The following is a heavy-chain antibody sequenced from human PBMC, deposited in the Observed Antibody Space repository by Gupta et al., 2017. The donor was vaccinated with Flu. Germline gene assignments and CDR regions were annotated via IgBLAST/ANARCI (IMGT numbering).Heavy chain of an antibody. V-gene: IGHV1-46*01. J-gene: IGHJ4*02. CDR1: GYTFTNHY. D-gene: IGHD3-10*01. Sequence: QEQVVQSGAEVKKPGASVKVSCEASGYTFTNHYMHLVRQAPGQGLEWMGVISPRGDSTRYAQKFQGRVTVTRDTSTSTVYMELNSLGSEDTAVYYCVSELASTGMLGYWGQGTLVTVSS. CDR3: VSELASTGMLGY. CDR2: ISPRGDST.